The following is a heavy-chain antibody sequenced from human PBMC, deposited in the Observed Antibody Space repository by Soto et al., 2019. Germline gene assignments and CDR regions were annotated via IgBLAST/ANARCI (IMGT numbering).Heavy chain of an antibody. Sequence: SVRIYCKASGYTFTGYYMHWVRQAPGQGLEWMGWINPNSGGTNYAQKFQGRVTMTRDTSISTAYMELSRLRSDDTAVYYCARVYSGSWPDYYYGMDVWGQGTTVTSP. CDR2: INPNSGGT. D-gene: IGHD6-13*01. V-gene: IGHV1-2*02. CDR1: GYTFTGYY. CDR3: ARVYSGSWPDYYYGMDV. J-gene: IGHJ6*02.